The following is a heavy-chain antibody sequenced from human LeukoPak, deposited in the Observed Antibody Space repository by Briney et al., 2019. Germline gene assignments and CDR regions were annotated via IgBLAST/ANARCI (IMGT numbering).Heavy chain of an antibody. D-gene: IGHD4-11*01. CDR1: GYTFTGYY. Sequence: GASVKVSCKASGYTFTGYYMHWVRQAPGQGLEWMGWINPNSGGTNYAQKFQGRVTMTRDTSISTAYMELSRLRSDDTAVYYCARSSDYSNQYYYYYGMDVWGQGTTVTVSS. CDR3: ARSSDYSNQYYYYYGMDV. V-gene: IGHV1-2*02. CDR2: INPNSGGT. J-gene: IGHJ6*02.